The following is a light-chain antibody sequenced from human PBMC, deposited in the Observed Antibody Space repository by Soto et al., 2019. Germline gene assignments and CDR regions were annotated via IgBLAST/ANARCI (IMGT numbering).Light chain of an antibody. V-gene: IGLV2-14*01. J-gene: IGLJ2*01. CDR1: SSDVGDYDF. Sequence: QSALTQPASVYGSPGQSITISCTGSSSDVGDYDFVSWYQQHPGKAPKLIIYEVSDRPSGVSNRFSGSKSGNTASLTISGLQAEDDAHYYCSSFTSTSTLVVFGGGTKVTVL. CDR2: EVS. CDR3: SSFTSTSTLVV.